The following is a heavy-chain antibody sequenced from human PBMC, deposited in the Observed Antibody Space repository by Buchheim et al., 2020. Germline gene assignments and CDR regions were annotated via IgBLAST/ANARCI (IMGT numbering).Heavy chain of an antibody. CDR1: GGSFSGYY. V-gene: IGHV4-34*01. D-gene: IGHD3-16*01. Sequence: QVQLQQWGAGLLKPSETLSLTCAVYGGSFSGYYWSWIRQPPGKGLEWIGEINHRGSTNYNPSLKSRVTISLDPSKNRFSLKLSSVTAADTAVYYCARGLGYYDYVWGSNYGMDVWGQGTT. CDR3: ARGLGYYDYVWGSNYGMDV. CDR2: INHRGST. J-gene: IGHJ6*02.